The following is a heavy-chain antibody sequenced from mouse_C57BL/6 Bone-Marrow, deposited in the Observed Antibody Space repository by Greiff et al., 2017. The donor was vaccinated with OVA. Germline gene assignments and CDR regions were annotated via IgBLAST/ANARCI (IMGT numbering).Heavy chain of an antibody. CDR3: ARGPFAY. Sequence: VQLQQPGAELVMPGASVKLSCKASGYTFTSYWMPWVKQRPGQGLEWIGEIDPSDSYTNYNQKFKGKSTLTVDKSSSTAYMQLSSLTSEDSAVYYWARGPFAYWGQGTLVTVSA. V-gene: IGHV1-69*01. J-gene: IGHJ3*01. CDR1: GYTFTSYW. CDR2: IDPSDSYT.